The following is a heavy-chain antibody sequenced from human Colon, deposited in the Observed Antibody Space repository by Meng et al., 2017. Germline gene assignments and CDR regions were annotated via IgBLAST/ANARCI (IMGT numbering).Heavy chain of an antibody. J-gene: IGHJ4*02. D-gene: IGHD6-19*01. CDR2: IYLSGSP. V-gene: IGHV4-4*02. CDR3: ARHGGWHFDY. CDR1: GGSISSSNY. Sequence: LQGSGPGLVEPSGTLSLHCAVSGGSISSSNYWSWVRQPPGKGLEWIGQIYLSGSPSYNPSLESRVTISVDKSKNQLSLRLTSVTAADTAIYYCARHGGWHFDYWGQGTLVTVSS.